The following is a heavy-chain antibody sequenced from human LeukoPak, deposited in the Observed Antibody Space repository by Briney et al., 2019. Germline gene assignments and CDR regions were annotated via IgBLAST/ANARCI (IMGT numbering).Heavy chain of an antibody. D-gene: IGHD6-13*01. CDR1: GGSISNYY. J-gene: IGHJ4*02. CDR2: IYNAATT. Sequence: PSETLSLTCAVSGGSISNYYWTWIRQPPGKGLEWLGFIYNAATTNYNPSLKSRVTISVDTSKNQFSLRLSSVTAADTAIYYCARVTTAWYVIGYWGQGALVIVSS. CDR3: ARVTTAWYVIGY. V-gene: IGHV4-4*08.